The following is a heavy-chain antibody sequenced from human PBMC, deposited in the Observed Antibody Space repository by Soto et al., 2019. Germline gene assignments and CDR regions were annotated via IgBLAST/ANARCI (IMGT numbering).Heavy chain of an antibody. CDR2: INPNSGGT. J-gene: IGHJ6*02. CDR3: ARDGSSSAGSDYYYYGMDV. D-gene: IGHD6-6*01. Sequence: GASVKVSCKASGYTFTGYYMHWVRQAPGQGXEWMGWINPNSGGTNYAQKFQGWVTMTRDTSISTAYMELSRLRSDDTAVYYCARDGSSSAGSDYYYYGMDVWGQGTTVTVSS. CDR1: GYTFTGYY. V-gene: IGHV1-2*04.